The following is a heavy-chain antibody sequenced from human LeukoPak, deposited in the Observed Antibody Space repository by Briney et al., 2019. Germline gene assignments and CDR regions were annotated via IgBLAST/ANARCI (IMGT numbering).Heavy chain of an antibody. Sequence: GGSLRLSCAASGFTFSSYEMNWVRQAPGKGLEWVSYISSSGSTIYYADSVKGRFTISRDNAKNSLYLQMNSLRAEDTAVYYCARDQCSGGSCYSPFGYWGQGTLVTVSS. CDR3: ARDQCSGGSCYSPFGY. D-gene: IGHD2-15*01. CDR1: GFTFSSYE. CDR2: ISSSGSTI. J-gene: IGHJ4*02. V-gene: IGHV3-48*03.